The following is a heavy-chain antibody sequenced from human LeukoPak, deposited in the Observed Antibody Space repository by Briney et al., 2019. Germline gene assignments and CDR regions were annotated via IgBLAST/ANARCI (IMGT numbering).Heavy chain of an antibody. CDR2: IYYSGST. CDR1: GGSISSGGYY. J-gene: IGHJ6*03. D-gene: IGHD2-2*01. Sequence: PSETLSLTCTVSGGSISSGGYYWSWIRQHPGKSLEWIGYIYYSGSTYYNPSLKSRVTISVDTSKNQFSLKLSSVTAADTAVYYCARVEWNCSSTSCYYYYYYYMDVWGKGTTVTVSS. V-gene: IGHV4-31*03. CDR3: ARVEWNCSSTSCYYYYYYYMDV.